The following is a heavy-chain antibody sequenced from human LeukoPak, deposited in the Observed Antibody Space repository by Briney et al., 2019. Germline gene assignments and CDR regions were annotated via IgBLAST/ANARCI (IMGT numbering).Heavy chain of an antibody. CDR3: ARAGFTFSDYFGSFFDY. V-gene: IGHV3-74*01. Sequence: GGSLRLSCAASGFTFSSYWMHWVRQAPGKGLVWVSRINSDGSSTSYADSVKGRFTISRDNAKNSLYLQMNSLRAEDTAVYYCARAGFTFSDYFGSFFDYWGQGTPVTVSS. CDR2: INSDGSST. J-gene: IGHJ4*02. CDR1: GFTFSSYW. D-gene: IGHD3-10*01.